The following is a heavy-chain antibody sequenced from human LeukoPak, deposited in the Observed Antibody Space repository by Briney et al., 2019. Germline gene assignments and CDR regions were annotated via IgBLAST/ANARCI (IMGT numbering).Heavy chain of an antibody. D-gene: IGHD3-3*01. CDR3: ARHTLGSGRGQRRYFDL. CDR2: ISSSGSTI. J-gene: IGHJ2*01. V-gene: IGHV3-48*03. Sequence: GGSLRLSCAASGFTFSSYEMNWVRQAPGKGLEWVSYISSSGSTIYYADSVKGRFTISRDNAKNSLYLQMNSLRAEDTAVYYCARHTLGSGRGQRRYFDLWGRGTLVTVSS. CDR1: GFTFSSYE.